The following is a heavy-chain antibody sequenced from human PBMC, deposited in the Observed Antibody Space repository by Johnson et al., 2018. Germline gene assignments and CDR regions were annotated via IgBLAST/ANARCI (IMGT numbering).Heavy chain of an antibody. V-gene: IGHV3-7*01. CDR3: ARAMDV. Sequence: VQLVESGGGLVQPGGSLRLSCAASGFTFSSYWMTWVRRAPGKGLEWVANIRQDGSEKHYVDSVKGRFTISRDNAKNSGYLQMNSLRAEDTAVYYCARAMDVWGQGTTVTVSS. J-gene: IGHJ6*02. CDR2: IRQDGSEK. CDR1: GFTFSSYW.